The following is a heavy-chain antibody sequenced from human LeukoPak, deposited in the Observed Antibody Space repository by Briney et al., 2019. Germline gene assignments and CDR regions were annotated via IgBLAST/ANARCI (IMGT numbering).Heavy chain of an antibody. CDR1: GGSISSYY. J-gene: IGHJ2*01. V-gene: IGHV4-59*08. D-gene: IGHD3-22*01. Sequence: SETLSLTCTVSGGSISSYYWSWIRQPPGKGLEWIGYIYYSGSTNYNPSLKSRVTISVDTSKNQFSLKLSSVTAADTAVCYCARRRYYDSSGYRHYWYFDLWGRGTLVTVSS. CDR3: ARRRYYDSSGYRHYWYFDL. CDR2: IYYSGST.